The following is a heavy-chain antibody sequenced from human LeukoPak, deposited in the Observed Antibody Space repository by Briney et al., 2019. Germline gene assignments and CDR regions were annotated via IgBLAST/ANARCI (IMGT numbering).Heavy chain of an antibody. D-gene: IGHD6-19*01. J-gene: IGHJ4*02. CDR3: AKSAGRSSGWYGEY. V-gene: IGHV3-23*01. CDR1: GFTFSSYA. Sequence: SGGSLRLSCAASGFTFSSYAMSWVRQAPGKGLEWVSAISGSGGSTYYADSVKGRFTISRDNSKNTLYLQMSSLRGGDTAVYYCAKSAGRSSGWYGEYWGQGTLVTVSS. CDR2: ISGSGGST.